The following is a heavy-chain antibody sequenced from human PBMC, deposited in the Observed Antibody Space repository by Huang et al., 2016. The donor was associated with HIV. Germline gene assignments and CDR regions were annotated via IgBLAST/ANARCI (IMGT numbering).Heavy chain of an antibody. V-gene: IGHV1-18*04. CDR2: IRNNKGDT. CDR3: GGSSGYWSFDY. D-gene: IGHD3-22*01. CDR1: DYTFTSYG. Sequence: QVQLVQSGGEVKKPGASVKDSCKASDYTFTSYGISWVRQAPGQGLEWMGWIRNNKGDTNYAQKFQGRVTMTTDTSTSNAYMELRRLRSDDTAVYYCGGSSGYWSFDYWGQGTLVTVSS. J-gene: IGHJ4*02.